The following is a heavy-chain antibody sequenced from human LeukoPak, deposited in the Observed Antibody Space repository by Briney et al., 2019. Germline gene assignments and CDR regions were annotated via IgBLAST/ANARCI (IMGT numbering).Heavy chain of an antibody. V-gene: IGHV4-59*12. CDR3: ARVTSGVTPHY. D-gene: IGHD4-23*01. CDR2: IYYSGGT. CDR1: GGSISSYY. J-gene: IGHJ4*02. Sequence: PSETLSLTCTVSGGSISSYYWSWVRQPPGKGLEWIGYIYYSGGTTNNPPLMRGGTISVDADKNKFSLKLRYVTAADKAVYYCARVTSGVTPHYWGQGTLASVSS.